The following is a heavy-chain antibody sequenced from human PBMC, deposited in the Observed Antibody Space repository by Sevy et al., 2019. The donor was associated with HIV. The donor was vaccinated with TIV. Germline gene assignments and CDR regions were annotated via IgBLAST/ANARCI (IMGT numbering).Heavy chain of an antibody. CDR2: FSPSGHAI. CDR1: GFIFSNYE. V-gene: IGHV3-48*03. Sequence: GGSLRLSCKASGFIFSNYEMNWVRQAPGKGLEWVSYFSPSGHAIYYADSVKGRFTVSRDNAKNSLYLQMNSLRGDDTALYYCARDIDSSGYSYAFDLWGQGTMVTVSS. D-gene: IGHD3-22*01. J-gene: IGHJ3*01. CDR3: ARDIDSSGYSYAFDL.